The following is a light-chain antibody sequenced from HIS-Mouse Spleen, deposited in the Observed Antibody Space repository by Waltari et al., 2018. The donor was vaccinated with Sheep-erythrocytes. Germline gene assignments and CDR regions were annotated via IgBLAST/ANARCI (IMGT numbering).Light chain of an antibody. CDR1: QSVSSY. V-gene: IGKV3-11*01. CDR2: DAS. J-gene: IGKJ5*01. CDR3: QQANSFPIT. Sequence: TVLTQSHAPLPLSPGARATLPCRESQSVSSYLTWYQQKPGQAPRLLIYDASNMTTGIPARFSGSGSGTDFTLTISSLQPEDFATYYCQQANSFPITFGQGTRLEIK.